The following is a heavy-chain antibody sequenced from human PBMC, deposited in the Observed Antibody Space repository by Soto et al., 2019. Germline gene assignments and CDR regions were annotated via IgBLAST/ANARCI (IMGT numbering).Heavy chain of an antibody. CDR2: FYYSGSP. V-gene: IGHV4-59*01. CDR3: ARGRSAYDPTPDY. J-gene: IGHJ4*02. Sequence: SETLSLTCTVSGAPINSDYWSWIRQSPGKGLEWIGFFYYSGSPNYNPSLKSRVTISVDTSKSQFSLRLSSVTAAETAVYYCARGRSAYDPTPDYWGQGTLVTVSS. D-gene: IGHD5-12*01. CDR1: GAPINSDY.